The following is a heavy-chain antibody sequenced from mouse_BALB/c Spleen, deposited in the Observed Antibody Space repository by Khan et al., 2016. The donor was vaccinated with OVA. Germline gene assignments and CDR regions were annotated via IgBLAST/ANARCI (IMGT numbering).Heavy chain of an antibody. CDR3: GRGSGEDGFAY. CDR1: GYKFTDFV. D-gene: IGHD1-3*01. V-gene: IGHV1S137*01. J-gene: IGHJ3*01. CDR2: ISTYYGDT. Sequence: QVQLQQSGAELVRPGVSVKISCKGSGYKFTDFVMHWMKQSHAKSLEWIGLISTYYGDTTHNQKFKGKATMTVDNSSSTAYLELASLTSEDSAIYYCGRGSGEDGFAYWGQGTLVTVSA.